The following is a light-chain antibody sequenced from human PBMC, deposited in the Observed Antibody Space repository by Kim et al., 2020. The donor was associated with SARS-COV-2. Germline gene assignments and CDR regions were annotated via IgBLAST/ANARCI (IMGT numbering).Light chain of an antibody. V-gene: IGLV2-23*02. CDR3: CSHVGSSTWV. CDR1: SSDVGSYDV. CDR2: EVS. Sequence: QSALTQPASVSGSPGQSITISCTGTSSDVGSYDVVSWYQQHPGKAPKVMIYEVSKRPSGVSDRFSGSKSDNTASLTISGVQAEDEADCYCCSHVGSSTWVFGGGTQLTVL. J-gene: IGLJ3*02.